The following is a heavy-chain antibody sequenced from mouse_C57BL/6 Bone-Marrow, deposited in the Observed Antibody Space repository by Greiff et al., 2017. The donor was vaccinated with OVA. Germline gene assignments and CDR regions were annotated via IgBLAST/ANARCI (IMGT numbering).Heavy chain of an antibody. CDR3: ARRGSGYGFAY. Sequence: QVQLQQPGAELVKPGASVKMSCKASGSTFTSYWITWVKQRPGQGLEWIGVFYPGSGSTNYTEKFKSKATLTVDTSSSTAYMQLSSLTSEDSAVYYCARRGSGYGFAYWGQGTLVTVSA. J-gene: IGHJ3*01. CDR1: GSTFTSYW. D-gene: IGHD3-2*02. V-gene: IGHV1-55*01. CDR2: FYPGSGST.